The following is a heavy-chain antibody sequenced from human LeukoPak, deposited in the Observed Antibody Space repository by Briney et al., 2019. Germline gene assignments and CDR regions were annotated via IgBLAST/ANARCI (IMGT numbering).Heavy chain of an antibody. CDR3: AKDGFVAGAWDYYLDY. CDR2: IIPILGIA. J-gene: IGHJ4*02. D-gene: IGHD2-15*01. V-gene: IGHV1-69*04. CDR1: GGTFSSYA. Sequence: SVKVSCKASGGTFSSYAISWVRQAPGQGLEWMGRIIPILGIANYAQKFQGRVTITADKSTSTAYMELSSLRPEDTAVYYCAKDGFVAGAWDYYLDYWGQGTLVTVSS.